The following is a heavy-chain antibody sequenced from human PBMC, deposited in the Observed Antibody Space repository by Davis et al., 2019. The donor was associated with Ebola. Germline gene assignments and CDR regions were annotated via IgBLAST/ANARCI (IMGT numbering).Heavy chain of an antibody. V-gene: IGHV3-21*01. CDR3: ARHGDWNDGFDI. CDR2: ISSSSSYI. J-gene: IGHJ3*02. CDR1: GFTLSSHW. D-gene: IGHD1-1*01. Sequence: GESLKISCEASGFTLSSHWMSWVRQAPGKGLEWVSSISSSSSYIYYADSVKGRFTISRDNAKNSLYLQMNSLRAEDTAVYYRARHGDWNDGFDIWGQGTKVTVSS.